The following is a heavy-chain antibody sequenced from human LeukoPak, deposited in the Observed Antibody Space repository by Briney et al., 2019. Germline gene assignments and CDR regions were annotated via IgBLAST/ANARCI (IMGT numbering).Heavy chain of an antibody. J-gene: IGHJ4*02. V-gene: IGHV3-7*01. CDR2: TNPDGDKK. Sequence: GGSLRLSCAASGFTFSSSYMTWVRQTPGKGLEWVANTNPDGDKKYYVDSVKGRFTISRDNAKNSLYLQMNSLRAEDTAVYYCARGAQIVVAPAAQARPGPSGVDYWGRGTLVTVSS. CDR1: GFTFSSSY. CDR3: ARGAQIVVAPAAQARPGPSGVDY. D-gene: IGHD2-2*01.